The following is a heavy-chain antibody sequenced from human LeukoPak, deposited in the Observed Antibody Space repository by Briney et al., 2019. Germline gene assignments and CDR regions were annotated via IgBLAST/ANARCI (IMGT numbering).Heavy chain of an antibody. CDR1: GGSFTGFC. J-gene: IGHJ3*01. D-gene: IGHD5-12*01. CDR3: ACNVVRYSAYDREEDPFDL. Sequence: SETLSLTCAVYGGSFTGFCWRWIRQPPGKGLEWIGEINHSGSTKYNPSLKIRVTISADTSTNQFFLRLTSVTAADTGVYYCACNVVRYSAYDREEDPFDLWGQGTMVTVSS. V-gene: IGHV4-34*01. CDR2: INHSGST.